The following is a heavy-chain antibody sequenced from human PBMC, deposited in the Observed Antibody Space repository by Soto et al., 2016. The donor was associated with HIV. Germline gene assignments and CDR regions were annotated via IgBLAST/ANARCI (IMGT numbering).Heavy chain of an antibody. CDR2: ISGSGGST. CDR1: GFTFSSYA. J-gene: IGHJ4*02. CDR3: AKRRGKGAEMATTYFDY. Sequence: EVQLLESGGGLVQPGGSLRLSCAASGFTFSSYAMSWVRQAPGKGLEWVSAISGSGGSTYYADSVKGRFAISRDNSKNTLYLQMNSLRAEDTAVYYCAKRRGKGAEMATTYFDYWGQGTLVTVSS. V-gene: IGHV3-23*01. D-gene: IGHD1-1*01.